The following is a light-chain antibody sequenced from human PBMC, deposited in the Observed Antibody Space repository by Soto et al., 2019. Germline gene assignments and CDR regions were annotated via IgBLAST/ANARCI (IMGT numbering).Light chain of an antibody. J-gene: IGKJ1*01. V-gene: IGKV1-5*01. CDR2: DAS. CDR1: QSISGW. CDR3: QHYNSYSPA. Sequence: DIQMTQSPSTLSASVGDRVTITCRASQSISGWLAWYQQKPGKAPKLLIFDASSLESGVPSRFSGSVSGTEFTLTISSLQPDDFATYYCQHYNSYSPAFGQGTRVDI.